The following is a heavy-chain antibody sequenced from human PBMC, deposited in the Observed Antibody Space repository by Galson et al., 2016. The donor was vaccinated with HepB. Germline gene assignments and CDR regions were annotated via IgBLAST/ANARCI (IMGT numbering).Heavy chain of an antibody. CDR3: ARGGNYQLPPF. J-gene: IGHJ4*02. CDR1: GFTFSSHA. V-gene: IGHV3-30-3*01. CDR2: ISFDGNNN. Sequence: SLRLSCAASGFTFSSHAMHWVRQAPGKGLEWLAVISFDGNNNFYMDSVKGRFTLSRDNSKNTAFLQMNSLRVDDTGVYYCARGGNYQLPPFWGQGTLVTVSS. D-gene: IGHD2-2*01.